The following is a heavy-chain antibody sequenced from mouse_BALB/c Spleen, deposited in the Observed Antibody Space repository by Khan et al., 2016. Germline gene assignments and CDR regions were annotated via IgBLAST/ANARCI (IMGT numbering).Heavy chain of an antibody. CDR2: IRYSGST. Sequence: EVQLQESGPDLVKPSQSLSLTCTITGYSISSGYSWHWIRQFPGNKLEWMGCIRYSGSTNYNPSLKSRFSITRDTSKNQFFLQLNSVTSEDTATYYCARDDYDEVYYAMDYWGQGTSVTVSS. J-gene: IGHJ4*01. D-gene: IGHD2-4*01. V-gene: IGHV3-1*02. CDR3: ARDDYDEVYYAMDY. CDR1: GYSISSGYS.